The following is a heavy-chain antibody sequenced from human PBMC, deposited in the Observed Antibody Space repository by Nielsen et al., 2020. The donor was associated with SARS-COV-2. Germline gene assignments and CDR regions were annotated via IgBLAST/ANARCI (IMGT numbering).Heavy chain of an antibody. CDR3: ARDQLNNYYYYGMDV. Sequence: SETLSLTCTVSGYSISSGYYWGWIRQPPGKGLEWIGSIYHSGSTYYNPSLKSRVTISVDTSNNQFSLRLSSVTAADTAVYYCARDQLNNYYYYGMDVWGQGTTVTVSS. CDR2: IYHSGST. V-gene: IGHV4-38-2*02. J-gene: IGHJ6*02. CDR1: GYSISSGYY. D-gene: IGHD1-1*01.